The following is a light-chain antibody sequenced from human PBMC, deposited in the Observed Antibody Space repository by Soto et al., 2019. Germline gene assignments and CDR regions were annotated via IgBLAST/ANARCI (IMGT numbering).Light chain of an antibody. Sequence: DIQMTQSPSTLSASVGDRVTVTCRASQTISSWLAWYQQKPGKAPKLLIYKASSLESGVPSRFSGSGSGTEFTLTISSLQPDDFATYYCQQYNSYPFTFGQGTKLEIK. J-gene: IGKJ2*01. CDR3: QQYNSYPFT. CDR2: KAS. CDR1: QTISSW. V-gene: IGKV1-5*03.